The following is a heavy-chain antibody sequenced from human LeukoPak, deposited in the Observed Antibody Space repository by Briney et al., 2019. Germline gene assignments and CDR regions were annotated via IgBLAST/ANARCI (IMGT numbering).Heavy chain of an antibody. V-gene: IGHV4-31*03. J-gene: IGHJ4*02. CDR1: EGSISSGYS. D-gene: IGHD6-13*01. CDR2: IYYSGST. Sequence: SETLSLTCTVSEGSISSGYSWTWIRHHPGKGLEWIGYIYYSGSTYYNPSLKSRVTISVDTSKNQFSLKRNSVTAADTAVYYCARAIGSSWLYDYWGQGTLVTVSS. CDR3: ARAIGSSWLYDY.